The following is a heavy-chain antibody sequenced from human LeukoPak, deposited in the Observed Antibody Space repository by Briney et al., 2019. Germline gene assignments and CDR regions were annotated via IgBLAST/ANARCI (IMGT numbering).Heavy chain of an antibody. CDR1: GFTFSSYW. Sequence: GGSLRLSCSASGFTFSSYWMIWVRQAPGKELEWVANINQVGSEKYYADSVKGRFTISRDNSKNSLYLRMNSLRAEDTAVYFCARDHSEPGVFFDSWGQGTLVTVSS. CDR3: ARDHSEPGVFFDS. CDR2: INQVGSEK. J-gene: IGHJ4*02. V-gene: IGHV3-7*05. D-gene: IGHD1-14*01.